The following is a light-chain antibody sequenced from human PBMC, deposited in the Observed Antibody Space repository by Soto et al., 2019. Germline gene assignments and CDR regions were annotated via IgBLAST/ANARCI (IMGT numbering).Light chain of an antibody. CDR2: GVS. Sequence: EMVPTQPPATLSLAPGERPTPTCRASETCSTNLAWCQQRPGQAPRLLIFGVSTGATGIPARFSGRRSGTEFTLTISSLQSEDFGVYYCQQYSCWPQTFGRGTK. J-gene: IGKJ1*01. CDR3: QQYSCWPQT. V-gene: IGKV3-15*01. CDR1: ETCSTN.